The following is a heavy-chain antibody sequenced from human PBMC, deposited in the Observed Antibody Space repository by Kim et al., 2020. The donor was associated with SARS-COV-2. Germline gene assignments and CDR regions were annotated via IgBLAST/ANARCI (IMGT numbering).Heavy chain of an antibody. CDR1: GFTVSANY. Sequence: GGSLRLSCEVSGFTVSANYISRLRQAPGKGLEWVSTISSGGKTDYADSAKGRFTISRDNSKNTIFLQMNSLRADDTAADYCSKGGAPGVNPVPLVSWGQG. D-gene: IGHD2-8*01. V-gene: IGHV3-53*01. J-gene: IGHJ5*02. CDR3: SKGGAPGVNPVPLVS. CDR2: ISSGGKT.